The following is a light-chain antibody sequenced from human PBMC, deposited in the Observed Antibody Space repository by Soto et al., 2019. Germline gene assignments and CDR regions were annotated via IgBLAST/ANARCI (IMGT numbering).Light chain of an antibody. CDR2: TTN. Sequence: SVLSQPHSASGTPGQTVTISCSGSSSNIGTSSVHWFQQLPGTAPKLLISTTNQRPSGVPERFSGSKSGTSASLAISGLQSEDEADYYCAAWDDSLNGHVVGTGTKVPVL. CDR3: AAWDDSLNGHV. CDR1: SSNIGTSS. V-gene: IGLV1-44*01. J-gene: IGLJ1*01.